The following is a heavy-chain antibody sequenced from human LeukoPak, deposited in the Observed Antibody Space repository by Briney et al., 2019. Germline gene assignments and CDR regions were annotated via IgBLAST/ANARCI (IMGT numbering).Heavy chain of an antibody. Sequence: SETPSLTCTVSGGSISSYYWSWIRQPPGKGLEWIGYICYSGSTNYNPSLKSRVTISVDASKNQFSLKLSSVTAADTAVYYCARNKAYWYFDLWGRGTLVTVSS. CDR3: ARNKAYWYFDL. CDR1: GGSISSYY. V-gene: IGHV4-59*01. J-gene: IGHJ2*01. CDR2: ICYSGST.